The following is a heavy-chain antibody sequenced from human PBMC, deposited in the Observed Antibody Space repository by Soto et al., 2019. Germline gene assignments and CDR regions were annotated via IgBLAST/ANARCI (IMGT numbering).Heavy chain of an antibody. D-gene: IGHD3-10*01. Sequence: GGSLRLSCAASGFTFSRFEWHWVRQAPGKGLEWISYISSRGSTAYYPSSVEGRFTISRDNANNSVYLQMYCLRAEDTALYYCTRAAWFPYLSFYWGQGALVTVSS. CDR1: GFTFSRFE. CDR2: ISSRGSTA. V-gene: IGHV3-48*03. J-gene: IGHJ4*02. CDR3: TRAAWFPYLSFY.